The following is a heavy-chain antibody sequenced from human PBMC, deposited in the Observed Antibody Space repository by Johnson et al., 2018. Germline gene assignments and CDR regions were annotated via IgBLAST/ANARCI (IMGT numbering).Heavy chain of an antibody. CDR2: INTGGGPT. V-gene: IGHV1-46*01. Sequence: QVQLVESGAEVKKPGASXKVSCKASGYTFTRYYIHWVRQAPGQGLEWMGIINTGGGPTTYAQKFQGRVTMTRDTSTRRVNLELSSLSSEETAGYYCARGENSFDIWGQGTMVTVSS. D-gene: IGHD2/OR15-2a*01. CDR3: ARGENSFDI. CDR1: GYTFTRYY. J-gene: IGHJ3*02.